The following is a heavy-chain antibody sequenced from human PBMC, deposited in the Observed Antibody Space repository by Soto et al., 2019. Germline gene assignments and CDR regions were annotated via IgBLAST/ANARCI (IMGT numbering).Heavy chain of an antibody. Sequence: GGSLRLSCAASGFTFSSYAMHWVRQAPGKGLEWVAVISYDGNNKYYADSVKGRFTISRDNSKNTLYLQMNSLRAEDTAVYYCARVDSIGYYPDYWGQGTLVTVSS. V-gene: IGHV3-30*04. CDR3: ARVDSIGYYPDY. J-gene: IGHJ4*02. CDR2: ISYDGNNK. D-gene: IGHD3-22*01. CDR1: GFTFSSYA.